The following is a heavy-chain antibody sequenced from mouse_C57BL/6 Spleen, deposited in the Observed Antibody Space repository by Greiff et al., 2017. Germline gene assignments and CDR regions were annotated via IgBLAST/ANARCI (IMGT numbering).Heavy chain of an antibody. CDR2: ISNGGGST. CDR1: GFTFSDYY. V-gene: IGHV5-12*01. Sequence: EVKVVESGGGLVQPGGSLKLSCAASGFTFSDYYMYWVRQTPEKRLEWVAYISNGGGSTYYPDTVKGRFTISRDNAKNTLYLQMSRLKSEDTAMYYCARGPWYFDVWGTGTTVTVSS. CDR3: ARGPWYFDV. J-gene: IGHJ1*03.